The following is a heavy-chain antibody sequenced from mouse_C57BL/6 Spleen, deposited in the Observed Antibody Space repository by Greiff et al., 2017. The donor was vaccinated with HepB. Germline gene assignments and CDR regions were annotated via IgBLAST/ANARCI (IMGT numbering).Heavy chain of an antibody. V-gene: IGHV1-7*01. J-gene: IGHJ1*03. CDR3: APTTVDLWYFDV. CDR2: INPSSGYT. CDR1: GYTFTSYW. Sequence: QVQLKESGAELAKPGASVKLSCKASGYTFTSYWMHWVKQRPGQGLEWIGYINPSSGYTKYNQKFKDKATLTADKSSSTAYMQLSSLTYEDSAVYYCAPTTVDLWYFDVWGTGTTVTVSS. D-gene: IGHD1-1*01.